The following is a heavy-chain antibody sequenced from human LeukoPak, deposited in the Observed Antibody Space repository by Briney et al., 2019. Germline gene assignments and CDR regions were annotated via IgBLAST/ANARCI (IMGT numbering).Heavy chain of an antibody. CDR3: VRDFRSADY. V-gene: IGHV3-74*01. CDR2: ICPDGTVT. CDR1: GFTFSTYC. J-gene: IGHJ4*02. Sequence: GGSLRLSCAASGFTFSTYCMHWVRQAPGKGPMWVSRICPDGTVTNYADSVKARFIISRDNARNTVYLQMNSLRVEDTAVYYCVRDFRSADYWGQGALVTVSS.